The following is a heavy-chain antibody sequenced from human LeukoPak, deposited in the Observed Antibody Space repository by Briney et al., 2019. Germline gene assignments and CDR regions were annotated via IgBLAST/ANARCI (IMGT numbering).Heavy chain of an antibody. D-gene: IGHD1-26*01. V-gene: IGHV1-69*04. J-gene: IGHJ1*01. CDR3: ARDNSGSYLSAEYFQH. CDR1: GGTFSSYA. CDR2: IIPILGIA. Sequence: SVTVSRKASGGTFSSYAISWVRQAPGQGLEWMGRIIPILGIANYAQKFQGRVTITADKSTSTAYMELSSLRSEDTAVYYCARDNSGSYLSAEYFQHWGQGTLVTVSS.